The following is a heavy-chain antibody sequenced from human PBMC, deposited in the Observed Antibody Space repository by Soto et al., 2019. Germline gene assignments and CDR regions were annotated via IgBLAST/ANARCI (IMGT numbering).Heavy chain of an antibody. CDR3: ARVRAIAAAGISWFDP. D-gene: IGHD6-13*01. CDR2: INSDGSST. CDR1: GFTFSSYW. J-gene: IGHJ5*02. V-gene: IGHV3-74*01. Sequence: EVQLVESGGGLVQPGGSLRLSCAASGFTFSSYWMHWVRQAPGKVLVWVSRINSDGSSTSYADSVKGRFTISRDNAKNTLYMQMTSLRAEDTGVYFCARVRAIAAAGISWFDPWGQGPRVTVSS.